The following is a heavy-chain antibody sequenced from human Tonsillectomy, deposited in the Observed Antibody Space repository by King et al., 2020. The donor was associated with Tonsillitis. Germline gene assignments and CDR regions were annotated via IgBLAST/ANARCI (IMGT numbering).Heavy chain of an antibody. CDR1: GFTFSSYS. V-gene: IGHV3-21*01. D-gene: IGHD2-2*01. Sequence: VQLVESGGGLVKPGGSLRLSCAASGFTFSSYSMNWVRQAPGKGLEWVSSISISSSYIYYADSVKGRFTISRDNAKNSLYLQMNSLRAEDTAVYYCARKAIGYCSSTSCPDYAFDIWGQGTMVTVSS. CDR2: ISISSSYI. J-gene: IGHJ3*02. CDR3: ARKAIGYCSSTSCPDYAFDI.